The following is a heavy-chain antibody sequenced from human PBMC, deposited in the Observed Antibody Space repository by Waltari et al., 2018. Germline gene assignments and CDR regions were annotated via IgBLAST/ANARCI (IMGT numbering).Heavy chain of an antibody. V-gene: IGHV3-53*01. CDR1: GFTVSSNY. J-gene: IGHJ4*02. CDR2: IYSGGST. CDR3: ARNRDYYDSSGYLGD. Sequence: EVQLVESGGGLIQPGGSLRLSCAASGFTVSSNYMSWVRQAPGKGLEWVSVIYSGGSTYYADSVKGRFTISRDNSKNTLYLQMNSLRAEDTAVYYCARNRDYYDSSGYLGDWGQGTLVTVSS. D-gene: IGHD3-22*01.